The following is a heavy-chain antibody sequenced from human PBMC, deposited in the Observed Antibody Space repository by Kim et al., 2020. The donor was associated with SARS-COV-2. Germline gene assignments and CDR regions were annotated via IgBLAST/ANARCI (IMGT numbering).Heavy chain of an antibody. CDR3: ARHLLPAATN. V-gene: IGHV5-51*01. J-gene: IGHJ4*02. D-gene: IGHD2-2*01. CDR2: IYPGSSET. CDR1: GYRFTTDW. Sequence: GESLKISCKASGYRFTTDWIGWVRQMPGKGLEWMGIIYPGSSETRYSPSFRGQVTIPADKSISTAFLQWSSLKASDTAIYYCARHLLPAATNWGQGTLVTVSS.